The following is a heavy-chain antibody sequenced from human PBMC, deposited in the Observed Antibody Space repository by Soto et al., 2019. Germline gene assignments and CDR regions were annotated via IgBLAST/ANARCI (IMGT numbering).Heavy chain of an antibody. V-gene: IGHV1-18*01. D-gene: IGHD1-1*01. CDR2: ISAHNGNT. J-gene: IGHJ4*02. CDR1: GYTFTSYG. CDR3: ARGRYGDY. Sequence: QVHLVQSGAEVKKPGASVKVSCKASGYTFTSYGITWVRQAPGQGLEWMGWISAHNGNTDYAQKLQGRVIVTRDTSTSTAYMELRRLISDGTAVYYWARGRYGDYWGQGALVTVSS.